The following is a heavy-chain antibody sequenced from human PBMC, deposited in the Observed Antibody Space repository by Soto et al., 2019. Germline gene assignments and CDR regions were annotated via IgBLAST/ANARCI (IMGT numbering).Heavy chain of an antibody. CDR1: GGSISSGDYY. D-gene: IGHD4-17*01. CDR3: AHAGDYDLLSFDY. Sequence: PSETLSLTCTVSGGSISSGDYYWSWIRQHPGKGLEWIGYIYYSGSTSYNPSLKSRVTISIDTSKNQFSLKLSSVTAADTGTYFCAHAGDYDLLSFDYWGPGTLVTVSS. V-gene: IGHV4-31*03. CDR2: IYYSGST. J-gene: IGHJ4*02.